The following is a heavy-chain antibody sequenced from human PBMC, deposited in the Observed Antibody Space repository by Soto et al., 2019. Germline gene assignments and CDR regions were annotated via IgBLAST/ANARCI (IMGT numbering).Heavy chain of an antibody. CDR1: GFTFSSYG. D-gene: IGHD3-3*01. V-gene: IGHV3-33*01. J-gene: IGHJ4*02. Sequence: GGSLRLSCAASGFTFSSYGMHWVRQAPGKGLEWVAVIWYDGSNKYYADSVKGRFTISRDNSKNTLYLQMNSPRAEDTAVYYCARDEAYYDFWSGYYPRYYFDYWGQGTLVTVS. CDR3: ARDEAYYDFWSGYYPRYYFDY. CDR2: IWYDGSNK.